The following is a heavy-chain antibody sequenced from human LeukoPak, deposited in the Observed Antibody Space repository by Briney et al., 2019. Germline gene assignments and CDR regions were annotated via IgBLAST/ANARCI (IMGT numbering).Heavy chain of an antibody. CDR1: GYTFTGYH. Sequence: ASVKVSCKASGYTFTGYHMHWVRQAPGQGLEWMGWINPNSGGTNYAQKFQGRVTMTGDTSISTAYMELSRLRSDDTAVHYCARSDSSGYYYAFDIWGQGTMVTVSS. V-gene: IGHV1-2*02. J-gene: IGHJ3*02. CDR3: ARSDSSGYYYAFDI. D-gene: IGHD3-22*01. CDR2: INPNSGGT.